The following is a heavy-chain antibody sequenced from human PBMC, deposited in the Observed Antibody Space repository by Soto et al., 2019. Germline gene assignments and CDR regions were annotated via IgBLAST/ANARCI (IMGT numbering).Heavy chain of an antibody. D-gene: IGHD4-17*01. CDR2: IYYSGST. J-gene: IGHJ6*02. V-gene: IGHV4-39*01. Sequence: SETLSLACSVSGGSISSSSYYWGWVRQPQGKGLEWIGSIYYSGSTYYNPPLKSRVTISVETSKKQFSLKLRAVTSAQTDVYYCVATTVNSYYYGMDVWGQGTTFT. CDR1: GGSISSSSYY. CDR3: VATTVNSYYYGMDV.